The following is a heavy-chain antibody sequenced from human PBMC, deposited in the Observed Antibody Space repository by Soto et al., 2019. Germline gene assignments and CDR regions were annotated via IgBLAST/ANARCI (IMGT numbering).Heavy chain of an antibody. V-gene: IGHV3-23*01. D-gene: IGHD3-3*01. CDR3: AKGPLGLYYFDY. J-gene: IGHJ4*02. CDR1: GFTFSSYD. CDR2: ISGSGGTT. Sequence: GSLRLSCAASGFTFSSYDMSWVRQAPGKGLEWVSVISGSGGTTYYADSVKGRFTISRDNSKNTLYLQMNTLRAEDTAVYYCAKGPLGLYYFDYWGQGTLVTVSS.